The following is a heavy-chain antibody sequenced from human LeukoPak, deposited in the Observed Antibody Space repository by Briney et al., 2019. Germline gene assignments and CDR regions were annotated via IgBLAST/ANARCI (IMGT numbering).Heavy chain of an antibody. J-gene: IGHJ4*02. V-gene: IGHV3-48*02. CDR3: ARVSAPGTSGWYFGY. Sequence: GGSLRLSCAASGFTFSSYGMDWVRQAPGKGLEWVSYISTSSNRIDYADSVKGRFTMSRDNAKNLLYLQMNSLRDEDTAMYYCARVSAPGTSGWYFGYWGQGTLVTVSS. CDR1: GFTFSSYG. CDR2: ISTSSNRI. D-gene: IGHD6-19*01.